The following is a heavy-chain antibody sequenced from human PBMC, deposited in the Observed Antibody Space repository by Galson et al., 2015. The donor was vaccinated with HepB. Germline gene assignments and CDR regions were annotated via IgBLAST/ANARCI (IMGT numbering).Heavy chain of an antibody. CDR1: GFTFSNAW. Sequence: SLRLSCAASGFTFSNAWMNWVRQAPGKGLEWVGRIKSKTDGGTTDYAAPVKGRFTISRDDSKNTLYLQMNSLKTEDTAVYYCTTIAATTPRRHYYYYYGMDVWGQGTTVTVSS. V-gene: IGHV3-15*07. D-gene: IGHD5-12*01. J-gene: IGHJ6*02. CDR2: IKSKTDGGTT. CDR3: TTIAATTPRRHYYYYYGMDV.